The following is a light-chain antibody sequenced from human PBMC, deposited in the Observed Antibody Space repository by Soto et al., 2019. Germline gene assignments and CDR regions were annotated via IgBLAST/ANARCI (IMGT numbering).Light chain of an antibody. CDR1: QGIANH. V-gene: IGKV1-27*01. J-gene: IGKJ4*01. CDR2: AAS. CDR3: QKYDGVPLT. Sequence: IQMTQSPSSLSASVGGRDNITCRASQGIANHLAWYQQQPGKVPRLLIDAASTLQSGVPSRFSGSGSKREFTLTITNLQPEDVATYYCQKYDGVPLTFGGGTKVDIK.